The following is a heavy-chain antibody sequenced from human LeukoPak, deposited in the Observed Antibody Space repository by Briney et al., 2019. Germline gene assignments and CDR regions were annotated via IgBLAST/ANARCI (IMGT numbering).Heavy chain of an antibody. Sequence: ASVKVSCKASDYTFTSYGISWVRQAPGQGLEWMGWISAYNGNTNYAQKLQGRVTMTTDTSTSTAYMELRSLRSDDTAVYYCARGRLTKKIAAAGTGGYFDYWGQGTLVTVSS. CDR1: DYTFTSYG. J-gene: IGHJ4*02. D-gene: IGHD6-13*01. CDR2: ISAYNGNT. V-gene: IGHV1-18*01. CDR3: ARGRLTKKIAAAGTGGYFDY.